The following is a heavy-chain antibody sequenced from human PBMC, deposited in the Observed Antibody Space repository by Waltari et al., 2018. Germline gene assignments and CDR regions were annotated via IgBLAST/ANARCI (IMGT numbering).Heavy chain of an antibody. Sequence: EVPLLASGGGLAHPGGSLSLYCAASGFNFISYAMRWVRPAPGQGLEWVSGISDSGVITKYADSVKGRFTVSRDNSKNTVFLQLNSLRAEDTAIYYCARHIYSIDYLELGNWGQGTLVTVSS. D-gene: IGHD3-22*01. V-gene: IGHV3-23*01. CDR2: ISDSGVIT. J-gene: IGHJ4*02. CDR1: GFNFISYA. CDR3: ARHIYSIDYLELGN.